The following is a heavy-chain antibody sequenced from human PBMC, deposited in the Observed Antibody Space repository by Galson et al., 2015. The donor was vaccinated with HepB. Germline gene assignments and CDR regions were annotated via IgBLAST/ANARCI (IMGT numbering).Heavy chain of an antibody. CDR3: AASPHFYSFIWDRDY. V-gene: IGHV1-69*08. CDR1: GGTFSSYT. D-gene: IGHD3-3*02. CDR2: INPILSTT. Sequence: SVKVSCKASGGTFSSYTISWVRQAPGQGLEWMGRINPILSTTNYAQKFQGSVTITADKSTTTAYMELSGLRSEDTAVYFCAASPHFYSFIWDRDYWGQGTLVTVSS. J-gene: IGHJ4*02.